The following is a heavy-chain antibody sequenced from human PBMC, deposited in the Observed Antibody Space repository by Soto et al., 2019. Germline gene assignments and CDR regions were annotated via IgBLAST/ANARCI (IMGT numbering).Heavy chain of an antibody. J-gene: IGHJ6*02. V-gene: IGHV3-23*01. CDR1: GFMFSNFA. CDR2: TRSNGEHT. CDR3: AKDSKSVSVSAARVYGMDV. D-gene: IGHD2-2*01. Sequence: AGGSLRLSCAGSGFMFSNFAMTWVRQAPGKGLEWVSTTRSNGEHTYYADSVKGRFTVSRDNSKNTLFLEMSSLRAEDTAIYYCAKDSKSVSVSAARVYGMDVWGQGTTVTVS.